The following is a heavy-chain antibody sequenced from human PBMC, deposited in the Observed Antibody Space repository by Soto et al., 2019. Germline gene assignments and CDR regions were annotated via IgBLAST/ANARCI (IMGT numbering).Heavy chain of an antibody. CDR2: IYYSGST. J-gene: IGHJ4*02. CDR3: ARDSAYCGGDCYSHYFDY. D-gene: IGHD2-21*02. V-gene: IGHV4-31*03. CDR1: GGSISSGGYY. Sequence: QVQLQESGPGLVKPSQTLSLTCTVSGGSISSGGYYWSWIRQHPGKGLEWIGYIYYSGSTYYNPSLKSRVTISVDTSKNQFSLKLSSVTAADTAVCYCARDSAYCGGDCYSHYFDYWGQGTLVTVSS.